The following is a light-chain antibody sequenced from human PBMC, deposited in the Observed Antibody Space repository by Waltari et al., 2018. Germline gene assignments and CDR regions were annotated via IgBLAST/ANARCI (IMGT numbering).Light chain of an antibody. Sequence: QLVLTQSPSASASLGASVKLTCTLDSGHTSNIIAWLQQHPQKGPRFLMKINSEGSHGKGDEIPDRFSGSSSGAERYLTSASLQSEDEADYYCQTGGHGTWVFGGGTKLTVL. J-gene: IGLJ3*02. CDR3: QTGGHGTWV. CDR1: SGHTSNI. CDR2: INSEGSH. V-gene: IGLV4-69*01.